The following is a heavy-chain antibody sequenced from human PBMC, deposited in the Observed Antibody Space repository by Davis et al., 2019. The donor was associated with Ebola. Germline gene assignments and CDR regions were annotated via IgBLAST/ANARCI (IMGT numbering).Heavy chain of an antibody. Sequence: ASVKVSCKASGYTFTSYDINWVRQATGQGLEWMGWMNPNSGNTGYAQKFQGRVTMTRNTSISTAYMELSSLRSEDTAVYYCARGITYDYIWGSYRPYYYYYGMDVWGQGTTVTVSS. D-gene: IGHD3-16*02. J-gene: IGHJ6*02. CDR2: MNPNSGNT. CDR1: GYTFTSYD. CDR3: ARGITYDYIWGSYRPYYYYYGMDV. V-gene: IGHV1-8*01.